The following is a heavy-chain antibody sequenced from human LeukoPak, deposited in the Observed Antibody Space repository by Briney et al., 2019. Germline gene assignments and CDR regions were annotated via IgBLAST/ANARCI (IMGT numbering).Heavy chain of an antibody. V-gene: IGHV3-21*01. CDR1: GFIFSSYT. CDR3: ATEPAAVDY. D-gene: IGHD2-2*01. Sequence: GGSLRLSCAASGFIFSSYTMTWVRLAPGKRLEWVSSITSYSSYIYYADSVKGRFTISRDNAKNSVYLQMTSLRAEDTAVYYCATEPAAVDYWGQGTLVTVSS. CDR2: ITSYSSYI. J-gene: IGHJ4*02.